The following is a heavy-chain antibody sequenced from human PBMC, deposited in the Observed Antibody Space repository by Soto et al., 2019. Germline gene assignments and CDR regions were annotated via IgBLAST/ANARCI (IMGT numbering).Heavy chain of an antibody. CDR3: AKSPPALAGYFDY. D-gene: IGHD6-19*01. J-gene: IGHJ4*02. CDR2: TSYDGSSG. V-gene: IGHV3-30*18. CDR1: GFTFSSSG. Sequence: PGGSLRLSCAASGFTFSSSGTHWVRQAPGKGLEWVAVTSYDGSSGYYADSVRGRFTISRDNSKNTLYLQMNSLRAEDTAVYYCAKSPPALAGYFDYWGQGTLVTVSS.